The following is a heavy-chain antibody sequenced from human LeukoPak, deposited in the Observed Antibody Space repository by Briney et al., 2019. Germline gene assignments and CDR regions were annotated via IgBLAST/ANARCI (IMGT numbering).Heavy chain of an antibody. D-gene: IGHD1-20*01. CDR3: ARRITGTTSDSFDY. CDR2: ISHSGNT. J-gene: IGHJ4*01. V-gene: IGHV4-39*01. CDR1: GASITNSLYF. Sequence: SETLSLTCTVSGASITNSLYFWGWIRKPPGKGLEWIGSISHSGNTYYSPSLSSRVTIFLDASKNQFSLRLSSMAATDTALYYCARRITGTTSDSFDYWGHGTLVTVSS.